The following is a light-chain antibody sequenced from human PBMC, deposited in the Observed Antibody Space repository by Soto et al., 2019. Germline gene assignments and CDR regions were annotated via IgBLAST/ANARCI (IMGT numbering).Light chain of an antibody. CDR1: QKIVSNC. V-gene: IGKV3-20*01. CDR3: QQYGSSPQT. J-gene: IGKJ1*01. CDR2: GAS. Sequence: EIVLTQSPGTLSLSPGERATLSCRTSQKIVSNCLAWYQQKPGQAPRLLIYGASSRATVIPERFSGSGSGTDFTLSISRLEPEDFAVYYCQQYGSSPQTFGQGTRVEIK.